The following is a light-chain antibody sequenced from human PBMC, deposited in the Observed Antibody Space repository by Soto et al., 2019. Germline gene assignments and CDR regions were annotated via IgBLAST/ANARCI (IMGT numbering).Light chain of an antibody. J-gene: IGKJ2*01. Sequence: EIVLTQSPGTLSLSPGERATLSCRASQSVSSSYLAWYQQKPGQAPRLLIYGASSRATGIPDRFSGSGSGTDFTLTISRLEPDDFAVYYCQQYGSSPPETFGQGTKLEIK. CDR1: QSVSSSY. CDR2: GAS. V-gene: IGKV3-20*01. CDR3: QQYGSSPPET.